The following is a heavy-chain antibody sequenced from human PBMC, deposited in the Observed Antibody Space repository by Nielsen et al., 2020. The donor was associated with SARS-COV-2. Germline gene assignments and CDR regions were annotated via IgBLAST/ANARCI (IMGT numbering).Heavy chain of an antibody. D-gene: IGHD4-17*01. CDR1: GYTFTSYY. Sequence: ASVKVSCKASGYTFTSYYMHWVRQAPGQGLEWMGVNNPSGGTTDYAQKFQGRVTMTRDTSTSTVFMELSSLRYEDTAVYFCASSRYGDFDDAFDIWGQGTRVTVSS. V-gene: IGHV1-46*01. CDR3: ASSRYGDFDDAFDI. CDR2: NNPSGGTT. J-gene: IGHJ3*02.